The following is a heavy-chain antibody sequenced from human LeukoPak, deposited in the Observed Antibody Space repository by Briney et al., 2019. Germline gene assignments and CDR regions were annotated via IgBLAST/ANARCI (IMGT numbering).Heavy chain of an antibody. CDR3: AKDLYDSSGYDY. CDR2: ISGSGGGT. V-gene: IGHV3-23*01. Sequence: PGGSLRLSCAASGFTFSSYAMSWVRQAPGKGLEWVSVISGSGGGTYYADSVKGRFTISRDNSKNTLYLQKNSLRAEDTAVYYCAKDLYDSSGYDYWGQGTPVTVSS. J-gene: IGHJ4*02. D-gene: IGHD3-22*01. CDR1: GFTFSSYA.